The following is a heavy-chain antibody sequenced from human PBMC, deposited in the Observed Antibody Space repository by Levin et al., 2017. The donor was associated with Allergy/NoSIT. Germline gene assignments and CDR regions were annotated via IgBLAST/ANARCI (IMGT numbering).Heavy chain of an antibody. CDR2: LSSSSANT. D-gene: IGHD3-22*01. J-gene: IGHJ2*01. CDR3: ARGPMYNHDSSGYSVNGYFDL. Sequence: HTGGSLRLSCSASGFTFISSAMSWVRQAPGKGLDWVSPLSSSSANTFYADSVKGRFTISRDNSKNTLFLQMISLRAEDTGVYYCARGPMYNHDSSGYSVNGYFDLWGRGTLVTVSS. CDR1: GFTFISSA. V-gene: IGHV3-23*01.